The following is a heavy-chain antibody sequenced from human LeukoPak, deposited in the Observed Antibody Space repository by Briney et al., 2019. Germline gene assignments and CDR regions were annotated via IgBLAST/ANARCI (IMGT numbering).Heavy chain of an antibody. CDR1: GGTFSSYA. J-gene: IGHJ2*01. CDR3: ARDRKWGSSWQKYWYFDL. Sequence: ASVKVSCKASGGTFSSYAISWVRQAPGQGLEWMGGITPIFGTANYAQKFQGRVTITTDESTGTAYMELSSLRSEDTAVYYCARDRKWGSSWQKYWYFDLWGRGTLVTVSS. V-gene: IGHV1-69*05. CDR2: ITPIFGTA. D-gene: IGHD6-13*01.